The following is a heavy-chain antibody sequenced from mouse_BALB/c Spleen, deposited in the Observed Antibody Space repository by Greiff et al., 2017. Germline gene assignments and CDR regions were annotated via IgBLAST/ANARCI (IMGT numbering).Heavy chain of an antibody. J-gene: IGHJ3*01. CDR1: GYSITSGYY. CDR3: GDGGFAY. D-gene: IGHD1-2*01. Sequence: ESGPGLVKPSQSLSLTCSVTGYSITSGYYWNWIRQFPGNKLEWMGYISYDGSNNYNPSLKNRISITRDTSKNQFFLKLNSVTTEDTATYYCGDGGFAYWGQGTLVTVSA. V-gene: IGHV3-6*02. CDR2: ISYDGSN.